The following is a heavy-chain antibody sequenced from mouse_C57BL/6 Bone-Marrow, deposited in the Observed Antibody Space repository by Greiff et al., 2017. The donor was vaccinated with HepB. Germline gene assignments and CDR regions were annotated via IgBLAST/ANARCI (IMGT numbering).Heavy chain of an antibody. Sequence: EVQVVESGAELVRPGASVKLSCTASGFNIKDDYMHWVKQRPEQGLEWIGWIDPENGDTEYASKFQGKATITADTSSNTAYLQLSSLTSEDTAVYYCTTGGDYDWFAYWGQGTLVTVSA. D-gene: IGHD2-4*01. CDR1: GFNIKDDY. CDR2: IDPENGDT. J-gene: IGHJ3*01. V-gene: IGHV14-4*01. CDR3: TTGGDYDWFAY.